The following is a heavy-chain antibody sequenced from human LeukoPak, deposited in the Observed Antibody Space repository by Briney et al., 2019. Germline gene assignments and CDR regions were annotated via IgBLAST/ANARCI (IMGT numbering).Heavy chain of an antibody. D-gene: IGHD5-24*01. V-gene: IGHV1-69*13. J-gene: IGHJ4*02. CDR2: IIPIFGTA. CDR3: ASGDGYNYGSIDY. Sequence: SVKVSCKASGGTFSSYAISWVRQAPGQGLEWMGGIIPIFGTATYARKFQGRVTITADESTSTVYMELSSLRSEDTAVYYCASGDGYNYGSIDYWGQGTLVTVSS. CDR1: GGTFSSYA.